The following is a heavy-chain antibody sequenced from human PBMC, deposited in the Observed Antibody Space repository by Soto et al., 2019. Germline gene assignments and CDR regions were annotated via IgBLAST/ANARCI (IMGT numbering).Heavy chain of an antibody. D-gene: IGHD4-4*01. CDR2: INWNGGST. CDR3: ARLIYSDWYFDL. CDR1: GFTFDDFG. V-gene: IGHV3-20*01. J-gene: IGHJ2*01. Sequence: EVQLVESGGGVVRPGGSLRLSCAASGFTFDDFGMSWVRQAPGKGLEWVSGINWNGGSTGYADSVKGRFTISRDNAKYSLYLQMNSLRAADTALYNCARLIYSDWYFDLWGRGTLVTVSS.